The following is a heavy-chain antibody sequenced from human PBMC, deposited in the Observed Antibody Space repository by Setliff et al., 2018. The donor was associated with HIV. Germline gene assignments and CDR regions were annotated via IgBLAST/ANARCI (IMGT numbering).Heavy chain of an antibody. CDR3: ARVPFTTGFDY. CDR1: GGSIKSSSDY. Sequence: SETLSLTCTVSGGSIKSSSDYWGWIRQPPGRGLEWIGNIYHSGGTHYNPSLRSRVTISVDTSKNHFSLKLSSVTAADTAVFYCARVPFTTGFDYWGQGILVTVSS. V-gene: IGHV4-39*02. D-gene: IGHD3-3*01. CDR2: IYHSGGT. J-gene: IGHJ4*02.